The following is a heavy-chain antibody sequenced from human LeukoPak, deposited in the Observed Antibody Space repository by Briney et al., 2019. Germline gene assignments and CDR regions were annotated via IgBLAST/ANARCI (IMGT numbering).Heavy chain of an antibody. Sequence: GGSLRVSCAASGFTFSSYAMHWVRQAPGKGLEWVAVISYDGSNKYYADSVKGRFTISRDNSKNTLYLQMNSLRAEDTAVYYCARDQYCSSTSCSPPSYYYGMDVWGKGTTVTVSS. CDR2: ISYDGSNK. D-gene: IGHD2-2*01. CDR3: ARDQYCSSTSCSPPSYYYGMDV. J-gene: IGHJ6*04. V-gene: IGHV3-30*04. CDR1: GFTFSSYA.